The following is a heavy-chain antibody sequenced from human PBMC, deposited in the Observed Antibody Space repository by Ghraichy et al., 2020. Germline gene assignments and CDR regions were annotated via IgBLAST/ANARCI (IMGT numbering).Heavy chain of an antibody. J-gene: IGHJ4*02. Sequence: SETLSLTCTVSGGSISSYYWSWIRQPPGKGLEWIGYIYYSGSTNYNPSLKSRVTISVDTSKNQFSLKLSSVTAADTAVYYCARSYDFWSGYPLDYWGQGTLVTVSS. D-gene: IGHD3-3*01. CDR2: IYYSGST. CDR3: ARSYDFWSGYPLDY. CDR1: GGSISSYY. V-gene: IGHV4-59*01.